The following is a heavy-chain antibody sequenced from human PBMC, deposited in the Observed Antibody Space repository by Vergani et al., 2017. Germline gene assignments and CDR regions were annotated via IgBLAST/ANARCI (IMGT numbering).Heavy chain of an antibody. CDR2: IYYSGST. Sequence: QVQLQESGPGLVKPSETLSLTCTVSGGSISSYYWSWIRQPPGKGLEWIGYIYYSGSTNYNPSLKSRVTISGDTSKNQFSLKLRSVTAADKAVYYCARGGRFVVVIPLFDYWGQGTLVTVSS. CDR1: GGSISSYY. CDR3: ARGGRFVVVIPLFDY. V-gene: IGHV4-59*01. J-gene: IGHJ4*02. D-gene: IGHD3-3*01.